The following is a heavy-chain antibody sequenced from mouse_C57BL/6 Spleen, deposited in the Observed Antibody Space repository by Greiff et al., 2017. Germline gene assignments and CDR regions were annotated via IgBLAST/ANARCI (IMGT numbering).Heavy chain of an antibody. CDR3: TSAGGIYYDYDGYAMDY. V-gene: IGHV1-15*01. D-gene: IGHD2-4*01. CDR2: IDPETGGT. CDR1: GYTFTDYE. J-gene: IGHJ4*01. Sequence: VHVKQSVAELVRPGASVTLSCKASGYTFTDYEMHWVKQTPVHGLEWIGAIDPETGGTAYNQKFKGKAILTADKSSRTAYMELRSLTSEDSAVYYCTSAGGIYYDYDGYAMDYWGQGTSVTVSS.